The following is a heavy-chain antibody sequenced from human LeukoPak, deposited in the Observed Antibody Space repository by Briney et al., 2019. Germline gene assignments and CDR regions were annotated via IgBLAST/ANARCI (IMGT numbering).Heavy chain of an antibody. J-gene: IGHJ4*02. D-gene: IGHD6-13*01. CDR1: GYSFTTYW. Sequence: GESLKISCKGSGYSFTTYWIGWVRQMPGKGLEWMGMIYPGDSETRYSPSFQGQVTISADKSITTAYLQWSSLKASDTAIYYCARQGNYFDYWGQETLVTVSS. CDR2: IYPGDSET. CDR3: ARQGNYFDY. V-gene: IGHV5-51*01.